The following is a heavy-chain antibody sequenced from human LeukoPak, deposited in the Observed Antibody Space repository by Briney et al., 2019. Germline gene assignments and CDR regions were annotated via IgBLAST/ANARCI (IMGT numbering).Heavy chain of an antibody. CDR3: AREGGSSWYY. V-gene: IGHV3-30*03. J-gene: IGHJ4*02. Sequence: GRSLRLSCAASGFTFNSYGMHWVRQAPGKGLEWVAVLSYDGNNKYYADSVKGRFTISRDNSKNTLYLEMLSLRGEDTAVYYCAREGGSSWYYWGQGTLVTVSS. CDR1: GFTFNSYG. CDR2: LSYDGNNK. D-gene: IGHD6-13*01.